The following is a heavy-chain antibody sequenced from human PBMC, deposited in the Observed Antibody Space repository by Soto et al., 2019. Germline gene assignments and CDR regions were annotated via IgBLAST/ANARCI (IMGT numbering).Heavy chain of an antibody. Sequence: EVQLVESGGGLVQPGGSLRLSCAASGLTFSSYWMHWVRQAPGKGLVWVSRINSDGGSTSYADSVKGRFTTSRDNAKNTLYLQMNSLRAEDTTVYYCALSHTVTTDYWGQGTLVTVSS. V-gene: IGHV3-74*01. CDR2: INSDGGST. D-gene: IGHD4-17*01. CDR1: GLTFSSYW. CDR3: ALSHTVTTDY. J-gene: IGHJ4*02.